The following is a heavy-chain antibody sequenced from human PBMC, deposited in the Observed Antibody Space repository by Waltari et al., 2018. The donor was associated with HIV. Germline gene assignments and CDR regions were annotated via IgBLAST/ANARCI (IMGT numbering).Heavy chain of an antibody. CDR2: ISGSGGGT. V-gene: IGHV3-23*01. Sequence: EVKLLESGGGLIQPGGSLRLSCATSGFSIATSCMRWVRQVPGKGLDWVASISGSGGGTHYADSVRGRFTISRDTSKNTVSLHMNSLRAEDTATYYCTTCDSGEKSYYYYSGMDVWGQGTTVIVSS. J-gene: IGHJ6*02. CDR1: GFSIATSC. D-gene: IGHD4-17*01. CDR3: TTCDSGEKSYYYYSGMDV.